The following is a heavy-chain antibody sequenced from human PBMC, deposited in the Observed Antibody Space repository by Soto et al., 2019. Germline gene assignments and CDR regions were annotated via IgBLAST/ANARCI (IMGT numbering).Heavy chain of an antibody. V-gene: IGHV4-61*01. CDR2: IYSSGST. CDR1: GGSVSSGNYY. CDR3: ARSYDSSGYYYYAMDV. D-gene: IGHD3-22*01. J-gene: IGHJ6*02. Sequence: QVQLQESGPGLVKPSETLSLTCIVSGGSVSSGNYYWNWIRQPPGKGLEWIGYIYSSGSTKYSPSLGSRVTISGDTFKNQFSLNLRSVTAADTAVYYCARSYDSSGYYYYAMDVWGQGTTVTVSS.